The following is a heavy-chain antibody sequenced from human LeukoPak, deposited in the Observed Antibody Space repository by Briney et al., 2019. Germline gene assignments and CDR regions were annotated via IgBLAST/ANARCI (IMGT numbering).Heavy chain of an antibody. CDR1: GFTFSSYG. J-gene: IGHJ5*02. CDR3: AKDESQGFDP. CDR2: ISYDGSNK. Sequence: PGGSLRLSCAVSGFTFSSYGMHWVRQAPGKGLEWVAVISYDGSNKYYADSVKGRFTISRDNSKNTLYLQMNSLRAEDTAVYYCAKDESQGFDPSCQGTLVTVSS. V-gene: IGHV3-30*18.